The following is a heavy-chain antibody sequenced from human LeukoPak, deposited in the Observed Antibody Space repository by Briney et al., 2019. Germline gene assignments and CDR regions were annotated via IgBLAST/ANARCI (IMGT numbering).Heavy chain of an antibody. CDR2: INPNSGGT. CDR3: ANLMRGYSGYADY. J-gene: IGHJ4*02. D-gene: IGHD5-12*01. Sequence: ASVKVSCKASGYTFTGYYVHWVRQAPGQGLEWMGWINPNSGGTNYAQKFQGRVTMTRDTSISTAYMELSRPRSDDTAVYYCANLMRGYSGYADYWGQGTLVTVSS. CDR1: GYTFTGYY. V-gene: IGHV1-2*02.